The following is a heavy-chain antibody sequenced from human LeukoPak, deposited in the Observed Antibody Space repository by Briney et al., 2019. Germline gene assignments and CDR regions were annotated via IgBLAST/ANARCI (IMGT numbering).Heavy chain of an antibody. Sequence: PGGSLRLSCAASGFTFDDYAMHWVRQAPGKGLEWVSGISWNSGSIGYADSVKGRFTISRDNAKNSLYLQMSSLRAEDMALYYCAKDSEYSSSSGFDYWGQGTLVTVSS. CDR3: AKDSEYSSSSGFDY. CDR2: ISWNSGSI. CDR1: GFTFDDYA. J-gene: IGHJ4*02. D-gene: IGHD6-6*01. V-gene: IGHV3-9*03.